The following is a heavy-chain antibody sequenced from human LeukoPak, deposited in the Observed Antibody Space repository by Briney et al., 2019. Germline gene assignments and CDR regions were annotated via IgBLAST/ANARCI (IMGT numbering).Heavy chain of an antibody. J-gene: IGHJ6*02. CDR3: ARVPREYDILTGYYKKRGMDV. CDR2: IYYSGST. CDR1: GSSISSGDYY. V-gene: IGHV4-30-4*01. D-gene: IGHD3-9*01. Sequence: SQTLSLTCTVSGSSISSGDYYWNWIRQPPGKGLEWIGYIYYSGSTYYNPSLKSRVTISVDTSKNQFSLKLSSVTAADTAVYYCARVPREYDILTGYYKKRGMDVWGQGTTVTVSS.